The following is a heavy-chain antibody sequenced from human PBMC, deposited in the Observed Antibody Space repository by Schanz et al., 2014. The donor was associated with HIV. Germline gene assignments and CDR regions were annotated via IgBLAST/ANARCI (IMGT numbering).Heavy chain of an antibody. D-gene: IGHD1-20*01. V-gene: IGHV3-33*05. Sequence: QVQLVESGGGVVQPGRSLRLSCAASGFTFNSYGMHWVRQTPGKGLEWVAAISFDGSHKYSADSVKGRFTISRDNTKNSLYLQMNSLRAEDTAVYYCARDYHWNWFDPWGQGTLVTVSS. CDR1: GFTFNSYG. J-gene: IGHJ5*02. CDR3: ARDYHWNWFDP. CDR2: ISFDGSHK.